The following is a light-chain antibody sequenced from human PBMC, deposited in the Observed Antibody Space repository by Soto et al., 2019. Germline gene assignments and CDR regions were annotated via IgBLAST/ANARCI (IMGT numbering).Light chain of an antibody. CDR2: DAS. J-gene: IGKJ4*01. V-gene: IGKV1-39*01. Sequence: DIQMTQSPSSLSASVGDRVTITCRSSQTISTFLHWFQQKPGKAPNLLIYDASSLQSGVPSRFSGSGSGTDFTLTISGLQPEDFGTYYCQQTYSTFVSFGGGTKVEMK. CDR1: QTISTF. CDR3: QQTYSTFVS.